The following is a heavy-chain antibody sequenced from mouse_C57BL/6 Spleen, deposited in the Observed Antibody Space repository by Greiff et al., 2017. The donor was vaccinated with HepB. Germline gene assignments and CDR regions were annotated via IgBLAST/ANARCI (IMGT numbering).Heavy chain of an antibody. CDR2: ISDGGSYT. CDR1: GFTFSGYA. CDR3: ARCGDYEEGFAY. J-gene: IGHJ3*01. D-gene: IGHD1-1*01. Sequence: EVKLVESGGGLVKPGGSLKLSCAASGFTFSGYAMSWVRQTPEKRLEWVATISDGGSYTYYPDNVKGRFTISRDNAKNNLYLQMSHLKSEDTAMYYCARCGDYEEGFAYWGQGTLVTVSA. V-gene: IGHV5-4*03.